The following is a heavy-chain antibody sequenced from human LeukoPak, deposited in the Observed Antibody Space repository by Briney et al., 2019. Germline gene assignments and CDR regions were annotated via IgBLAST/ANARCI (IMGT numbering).Heavy chain of an antibody. CDR1: GGSVSDYY. CDR3: ASRKLGNDY. D-gene: IGHD7-27*01. CDR2: IYYTGST. J-gene: IGHJ4*02. V-gene: IGHV4-59*02. Sequence: SETLSLTCTVSGGSVSDYYWSWIRQSPGKGLEWIGYIYYTGSTSYNPSLRSRVTMSADTSKNQFSLKLSSATAADTAVYYCASRKLGNDYWGQGTLVTVSS.